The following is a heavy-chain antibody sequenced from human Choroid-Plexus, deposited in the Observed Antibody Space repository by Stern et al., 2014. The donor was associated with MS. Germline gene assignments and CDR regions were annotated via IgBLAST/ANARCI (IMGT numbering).Heavy chain of an antibody. CDR3: AKDRQYLTFFFDF. V-gene: IGHV3-30*18. D-gene: IGHD2/OR15-2a*01. J-gene: IGHJ4*02. CDR1: GFSFSSFG. Sequence: VQLEESGGGVVQPGRPLRLSCAASGFSFSSFGMHWVRQAPGKGLERVALISYDGSKDYADSVKGRFGISRDNSKNTLYLQMNSLRAEDTAVYYCAKDRQYLTFFFDFCGQGSLVTVSS. CDR2: ISYDGSK.